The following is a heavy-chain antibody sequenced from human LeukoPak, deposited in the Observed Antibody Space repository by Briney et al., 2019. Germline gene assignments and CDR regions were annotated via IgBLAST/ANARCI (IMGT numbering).Heavy chain of an antibody. CDR3: AKGQYSGNDSQPDY. D-gene: IGHD5-12*01. J-gene: IGHJ4*02. CDR2: ISWSGGGK. V-gene: IGHV3-9*01. CDR1: GFKFEDYA. Sequence: GGSLRLSCAASGFKFEDYAMHWVRQTPGKGLQWVSGISWSGGGKGYEDSVKGRFTISRDNPKNSLYLQMNTVRSEDTAIYYCAKGQYSGNDSQPDYWGQGTLVTVSS.